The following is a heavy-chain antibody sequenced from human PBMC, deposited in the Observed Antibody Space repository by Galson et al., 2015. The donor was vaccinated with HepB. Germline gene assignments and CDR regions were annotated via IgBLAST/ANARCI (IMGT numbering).Heavy chain of an antibody. Sequence: SLRLSCAASGFTFSSYGMHWVRQAPGKGLEWVAVIWYDGSNKYYADSVKGRFTISRDNSKNTLYLQMNSLRAEDTAVYYCARDRHSSGLYGNGELDYWGQGTLVTVSS. CDR3: ARDRHSSGLYGNGELDY. D-gene: IGHD6-19*01. CDR1: GFTFSSYG. J-gene: IGHJ4*02. V-gene: IGHV3-33*08. CDR2: IWYDGSNK.